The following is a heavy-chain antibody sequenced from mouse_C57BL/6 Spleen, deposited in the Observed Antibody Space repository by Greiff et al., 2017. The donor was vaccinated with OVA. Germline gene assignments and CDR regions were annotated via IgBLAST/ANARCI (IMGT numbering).Heavy chain of an antibody. J-gene: IGHJ2*01. CDR1: GFTFSDYG. CDR2: ISSGSSTI. CDR3: AMPYYGSSYGY. Sequence: EVKLMESGGGLVKPGGSLKLSCAASGFTFSDYGMHWVRQAPEKGLEWVAYISSGSSTIYYADTVKGRFTISRDNAKNTLFLQMTSLRSEDTAMYYCAMPYYGSSYGYWGQGTTLTVSS. V-gene: IGHV5-17*01. D-gene: IGHD1-1*01.